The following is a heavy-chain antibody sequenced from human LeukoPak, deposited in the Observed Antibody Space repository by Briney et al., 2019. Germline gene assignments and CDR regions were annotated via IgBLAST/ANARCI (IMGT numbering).Heavy chain of an antibody. V-gene: IGHV3-9*01. CDR1: AFTLDNYA. J-gene: IGHJ3*02. CDR2: ISWNSGSI. D-gene: IGHD1-1*01. CDR3: ARVFRPYNWNDDAFDI. Sequence: GGSLTPSSAASAFTLDNYAMHWVRQPPGKVREWVSGISWNSGSIGYADSVKGRFTISRDNAKNSLYLQMNSLRAEDTALYHCARVFRPYNWNDDAFDIWGQGTMVTVSS.